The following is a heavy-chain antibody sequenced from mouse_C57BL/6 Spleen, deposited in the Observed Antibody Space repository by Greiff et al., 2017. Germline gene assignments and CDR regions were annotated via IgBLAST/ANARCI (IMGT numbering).Heavy chain of an antibody. CDR2: IHPSDSAT. D-gene: IGHD2-1*01. Sequence: VQLQQPGAELVKPGASVKVSCKASGYTFTSYWMHWVKQRPGQGLEWIGRIHPSDSATNYNQKFKGKATLTVDKSSSTAYMQLSSLTSEDSAVYYCAISGNSRFPWYFDVWGTGTTVTVSS. CDR3: AISGNSRFPWYFDV. CDR1: GYTFTSYW. J-gene: IGHJ1*03. V-gene: IGHV1-74*01.